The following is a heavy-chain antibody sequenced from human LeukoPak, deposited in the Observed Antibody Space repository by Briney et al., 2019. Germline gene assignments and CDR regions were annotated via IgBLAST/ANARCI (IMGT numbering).Heavy chain of an antibody. J-gene: IGHJ3*02. CDR1: GYTFTSYG. CDR3: ARDPPSYYDILTGYSRGDAFDI. V-gene: IGHV1-18*01. CDR2: ISAYNGNT. Sequence: ASVKVSCKASGYTFTSYGISWVRQAPGQGLEWMGWISAYNGNTNYAQKLQGRVTMTTDTSTSTAYMELRSLRSDDTAVYYCARDPPSYYDILTGYSRGDAFDIWGQGTMVTVSS. D-gene: IGHD3-9*01.